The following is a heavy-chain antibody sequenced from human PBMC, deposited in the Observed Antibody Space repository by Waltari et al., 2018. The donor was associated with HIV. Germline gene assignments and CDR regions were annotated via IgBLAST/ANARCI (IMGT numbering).Heavy chain of an antibody. CDR2: ISSSGSTI. CDR3: ARVARDGYNGGPLDY. Sequence: EVQLVESGGGLVQPGGSLRPSCAASGFTFSRYEMNCVRQAPGKGLEWVSDISSSGSTIYYADSVKGRFTISRDNAKNSLYLQMNSLRAEDTAVYYCARVARDGYNGGPLDYWGQGTLVTVSS. CDR1: GFTFSRYE. J-gene: IGHJ4*02. V-gene: IGHV3-48*03. D-gene: IGHD3-16*01.